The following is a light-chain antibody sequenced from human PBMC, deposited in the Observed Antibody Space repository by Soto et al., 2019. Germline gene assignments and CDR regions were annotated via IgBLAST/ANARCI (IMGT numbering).Light chain of an antibody. J-gene: IGKJ1*01. V-gene: IGKV1-39*01. CDR3: QQSYSTPPWT. CDR2: DAS. CDR1: QSIRSY. Sequence: DIQLTQSPSSLSASVGDKVTITCRASQSIRSYLNWVQQKPGKAPKLLIYDASSLQTGVPSSFSGSGSGTDFSLTISSLQPEDFATYYCQQSYSTPPWTFGQGTKVDIK.